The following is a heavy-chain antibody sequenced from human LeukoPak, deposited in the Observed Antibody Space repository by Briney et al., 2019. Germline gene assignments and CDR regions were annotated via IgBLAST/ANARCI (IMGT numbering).Heavy chain of an antibody. CDR3: ARRGGSGRAFDY. V-gene: IGHV4-39*01. J-gene: IGHJ4*02. D-gene: IGHD1-26*01. CDR2: IYYTGST. Sequence: SEALSLTCSVSGASISGGTYYWGWIRQPPGKGLEWIGSIYYTGSTCDNPSLKSRVTTSVDTSKNQFSLKLSSVTAADTAVYYCARRGGSGRAFDYWGQGTLVTVSS. CDR1: GASISGGTYY.